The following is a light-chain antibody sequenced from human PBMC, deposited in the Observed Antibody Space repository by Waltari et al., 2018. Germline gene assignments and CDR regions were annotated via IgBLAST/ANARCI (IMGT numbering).Light chain of an antibody. CDR1: QGIATY. V-gene: IGKV1-17*01. CDR2: AAS. J-gene: IGKJ2*03. CDR3: LQYNSNPYS. Sequence: DIQMTQSPSSLSASAGDRVTMTCRASQGIATYLNWDQQKPGKAPKRLIYAASSLESGVPSRFSGSGSGTDFTLTISSLQPEDFATYYCLQYNSNPYSFGQGTKVEIK.